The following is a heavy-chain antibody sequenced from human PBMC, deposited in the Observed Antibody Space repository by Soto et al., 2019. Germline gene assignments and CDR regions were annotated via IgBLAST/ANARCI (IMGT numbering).Heavy chain of an antibody. J-gene: IGHJ3*02. CDR2: VYYNGNT. CDR3: ARGGITGTTKTAFDI. V-gene: IGHV4-59*08. CDR1: GDSLSNYY. Sequence: PSETLSLTCTVSGDSLSNYYWSWIRQPPGKGLEWIGYVYYNGNTKNNPSLKSRVTITVDMSQNHFSLKLSSVTAADTAVYYCARGGITGTTKTAFDIWGQGTMVTVSS. D-gene: IGHD1-20*01.